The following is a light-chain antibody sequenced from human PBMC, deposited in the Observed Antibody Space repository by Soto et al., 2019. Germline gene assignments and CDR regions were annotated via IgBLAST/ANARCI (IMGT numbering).Light chain of an antibody. J-gene: IGKJ1*01. CDR2: GAS. Sequence: IVLSQSPCTPPVSHGERATLSCRARQRVSSNLAWWQQKHGQAPRLLMYGASTRVTSIPARFSGSGSGTEFTLTISSRQSDDFAAYYCQQYNNWSREAFGQGTKV. V-gene: IGKV3-15*01. CDR3: QQYNNWSREA. CDR1: QRVSSN.